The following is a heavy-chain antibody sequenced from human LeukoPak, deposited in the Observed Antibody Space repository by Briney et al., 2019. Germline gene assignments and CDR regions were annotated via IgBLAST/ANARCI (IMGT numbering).Heavy chain of an antibody. CDR2: IKQDGSEK. V-gene: IGHV3-7*01. CDR3: ARDGGSGWNPNFDY. CDR1: GFIFSDYW. J-gene: IGHJ4*02. Sequence: GGSLRLSCAASGFIFSDYWMSWVRQAPGKGLEWVAIIKQDGSEKYYVDSVKSRFTISRDNAKNSLYLQMNSLRVEDTAVYYCARDGGSGWNPNFDYWGQGTLVTVSS. D-gene: IGHD6-19*01.